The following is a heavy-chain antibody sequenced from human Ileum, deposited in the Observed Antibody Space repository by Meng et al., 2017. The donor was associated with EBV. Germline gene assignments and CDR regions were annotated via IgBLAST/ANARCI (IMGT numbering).Heavy chain of an antibody. D-gene: IGHD6-19*01. Sequence: QLQVLGRVLLKPSASLALPCSVSGGSVGRGSNSWSWIRQPPGKGLEWIGYIYNSGSTNYNPSLKSRVTISVDTSKNQFSLKLSSVTAADTAVYYCARDGYSSGSDWGQGTLVTVSS. J-gene: IGHJ4*02. CDR3: ARDGYSSGSD. CDR1: GGSVGRGSNS. CDR2: IYNSGST. V-gene: IGHV4-61*01.